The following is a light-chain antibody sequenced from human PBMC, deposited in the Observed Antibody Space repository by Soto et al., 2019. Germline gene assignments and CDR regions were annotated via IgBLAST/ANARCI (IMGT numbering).Light chain of an antibody. CDR3: QQRSNWPLT. V-gene: IGKV1-12*01. CDR2: AAS. CDR1: QGISSG. Sequence: IQMTPSPSYVSASVVDRVTITCRASQGISSGLAWYQQKPGKAPKLLIYAASSLQSGVPSRFSGSGSGTDFTLTISSLEPEDFAVYYCQQRSNWPLTCGGGTKGEI. J-gene: IGKJ4*01.